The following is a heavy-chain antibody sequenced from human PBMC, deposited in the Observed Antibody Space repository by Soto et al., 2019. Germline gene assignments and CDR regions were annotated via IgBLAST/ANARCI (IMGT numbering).Heavy chain of an antibody. V-gene: IGHV1-2*02. CDR1: GSTFTGYY. CDR2: INPNSGGT. Sequence: ASVKVSCKASGSTFTGYYMHWVRQAPGQGLEWMGWINPNSGGTNYAQKFQGRVTMTRDTSISTAYMELSRLRSDDTAVYYCARDTRRRASGYSYGFPDSYFDYWGQGTLVTVSS. J-gene: IGHJ4*02. CDR3: ARDTRRRASGYSYGFPDSYFDY. D-gene: IGHD5-18*01.